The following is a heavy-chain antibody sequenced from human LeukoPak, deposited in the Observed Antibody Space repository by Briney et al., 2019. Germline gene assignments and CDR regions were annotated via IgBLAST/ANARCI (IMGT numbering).Heavy chain of an antibody. CDR3: VKDGAYNYGFGKFES. V-gene: IGHV3-23*01. D-gene: IGHD5-18*01. CDR2: ISGSGDNT. J-gene: IGHJ4*02. CDR1: GFTFSSYA. Sequence: QPGGSLRLSRAASGFTFSSYAMSWVRQAPGKGLEWVSAISGSGDNTYYADSVKGRFTISRDNYKNTLYLQMNSQRAEDTAIYYCVKDGAYNYGFGKFESWGQGTLATVSS.